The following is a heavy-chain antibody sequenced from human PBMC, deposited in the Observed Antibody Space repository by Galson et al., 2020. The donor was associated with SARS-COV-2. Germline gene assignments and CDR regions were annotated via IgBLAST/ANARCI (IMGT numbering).Heavy chain of an antibody. CDR2: ISYDGSNK. J-gene: IGHJ6*02. CDR3: AKDPGYSNTYYYYGMDV. V-gene: IGHV3-30*18. D-gene: IGHD4-4*01. Sequence: PGGSLRLSCAASGFTFSSYGMHWVRQAPGKGLEWVAVISYDGSNKYYADSVKGRFTISRDNSKNTLYLQMNSLRAEDTAVYYCAKDPGYSNTYYYYGMDVWGQGTTVTVSS. CDR1: GFTFSSYG.